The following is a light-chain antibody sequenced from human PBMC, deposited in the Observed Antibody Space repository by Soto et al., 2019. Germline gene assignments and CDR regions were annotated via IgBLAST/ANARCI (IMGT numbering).Light chain of an antibody. CDR2: GNS. CDR3: QSYDSSLSVVV. V-gene: IGLV1-40*01. CDR1: SSNIGAGYD. Sequence: SVLTQPPSVSGAPGQRVTISCTGSSSNIGAGYDVHWYQQFPGTAPKLLIYGNSNRPSGVPDRFSGSKSGTSASLAITGLQAEDEADYYCQSYDSSLSVVVFGGGTKLTVL. J-gene: IGLJ2*01.